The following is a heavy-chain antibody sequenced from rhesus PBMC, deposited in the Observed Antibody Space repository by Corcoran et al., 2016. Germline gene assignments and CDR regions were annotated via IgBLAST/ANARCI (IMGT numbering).Heavy chain of an antibody. CDR2: IRSKAYGGTA. CDR1: GFTFIDLY. D-gene: IGHD1-7*02. J-gene: IGHJ6*01. CDR3: TGGTGTYYGLHS. V-gene: IGHV3-6*01. Sequence: EVQLVESGGGLVQPGGSLRLSCAASGFTFIDLYMYWVRQAPGKGLEWVGLIRSKAYGGTAEYAASVKARFAISRDDSKSFAYLQMNSLKTEDTAVYFCTGGTGTYYGLHSWGQGVVVTVSS.